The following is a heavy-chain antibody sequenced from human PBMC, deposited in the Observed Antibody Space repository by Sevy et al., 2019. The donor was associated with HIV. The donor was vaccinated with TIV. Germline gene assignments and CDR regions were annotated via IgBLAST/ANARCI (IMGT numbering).Heavy chain of an antibody. J-gene: IGHJ4*02. Sequence: ASVKVSCKVSGYTLIEFSMHWVRQAPGKGLEWMGGFDPEDGETIYAQRFQGRVTMTEDTCTDTAYMELSSLRSEDTAVYYCATGLPGEYVDCSSCYSDYFAYWGQGTLVTVSS. CDR1: GYTLIEFS. CDR3: ATGLPGEYVDCSSCYSDYFAY. CDR2: FDPEDGET. D-gene: IGHD2-15*01. V-gene: IGHV1-24*01.